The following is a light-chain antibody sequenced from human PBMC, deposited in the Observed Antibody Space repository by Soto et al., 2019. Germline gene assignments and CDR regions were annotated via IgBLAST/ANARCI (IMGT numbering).Light chain of an antibody. Sequence: EIVLTQYPGSLSLSPGQRATLSCRASQSVDTTFFAWYQKKPGQAPRLLIYGASKRATGIPDRFSAVWSGTDFTLIISGLEPEDVAVYYCQQYMSSVTFGQGTKVEFK. CDR1: QSVDTTF. J-gene: IGKJ1*01. CDR2: GAS. V-gene: IGKV3-20*01. CDR3: QQYMSSVT.